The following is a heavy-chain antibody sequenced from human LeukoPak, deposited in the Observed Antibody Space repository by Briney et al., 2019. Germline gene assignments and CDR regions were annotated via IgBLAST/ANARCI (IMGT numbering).Heavy chain of an antibody. V-gene: IGHV3-53*01. CDR3: VRGDYGDYTLFDY. D-gene: IGHD4-17*01. J-gene: IGHJ4*02. CDR1: GFTVSSNY. CDR2: IYSGGST. Sequence: PGGSLRLSCAASGFTVSSNYMSWVRQAPGKGLEWVSVIYSGGSTYYADSVKGGFTISRDNSKNTLYLQMNSLRAEDTAVYYCVRGDYGDYTLFDYWGQGTLVTVSS.